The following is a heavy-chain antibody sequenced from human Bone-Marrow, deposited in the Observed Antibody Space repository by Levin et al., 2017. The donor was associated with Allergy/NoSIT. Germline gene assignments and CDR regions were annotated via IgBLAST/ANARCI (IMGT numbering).Heavy chain of an antibody. J-gene: IGHJ4*02. Sequence: PGGSLRLSCAASGFTFSDYSMTWIRQSPGKGLEWLSYISRSSNTIYFADSVRGRFTISRDNAKNSLYLQMDSLRDEDTAVYYCARSAPHVSLYFGGTDYWGQGTLVTVSS. D-gene: IGHD3-10*01. V-gene: IGHV3-48*02. CDR3: ARSAPHVSLYFGGTDY. CDR1: GFTFSDYS. CDR2: ISRSSNTI.